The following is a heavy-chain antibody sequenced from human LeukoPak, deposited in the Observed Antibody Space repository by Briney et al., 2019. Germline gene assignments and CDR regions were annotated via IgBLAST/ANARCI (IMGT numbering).Heavy chain of an antibody. J-gene: IGHJ6*02. CDR2: INHSGSS. CDR3: ARRVYYYGMDV. Sequence: SETLSLTCAVYGGSFSGYYWSWIRQPPGKGLEWIGEINHSGSSNYNPSLKNRVTISVDTSKNQFSLKLSSVTAADTAVYYCARRVYYYGMDVWGQGTTVTVSS. V-gene: IGHV4-34*01. CDR1: GGSFSGYY.